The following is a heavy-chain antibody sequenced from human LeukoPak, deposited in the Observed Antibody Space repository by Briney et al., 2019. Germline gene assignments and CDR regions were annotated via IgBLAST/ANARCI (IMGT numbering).Heavy chain of an antibody. CDR2: ISSSSTII. Sequence: PGGSLRLSCAASGFSFSTYSMNWVRQAPGKGLEWVSYISSSSTIIYYADSVKGRYTISRDNAKKSLYLQINTLRAEDTAMYYCARESMVEGDAFDIWGQGTMVTVSS. CDR1: GFSFSTYS. CDR3: ARESMVEGDAFDI. D-gene: IGHD2-8*01. V-gene: IGHV3-48*01. J-gene: IGHJ3*02.